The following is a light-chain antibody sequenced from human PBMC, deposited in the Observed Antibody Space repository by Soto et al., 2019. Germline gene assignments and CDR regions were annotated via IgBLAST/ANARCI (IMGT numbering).Light chain of an antibody. Sequence: QSVLTQPPSVSGAPGQRVTISCTGSSSNIGAGYDVHWYQQLPGTAPKLLIYGNSNRPSGVPDRFSVSKSGTSASLAITGLQAEDEADYYCQSYDSSLSLFGGGTKLTVL. CDR3: QSYDSSLSL. V-gene: IGLV1-40*01. CDR1: SSNIGAGYD. J-gene: IGLJ2*01. CDR2: GNS.